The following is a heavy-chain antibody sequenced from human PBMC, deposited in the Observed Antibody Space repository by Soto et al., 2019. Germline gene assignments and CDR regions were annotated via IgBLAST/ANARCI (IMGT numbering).Heavy chain of an antibody. J-gene: IGHJ6*02. CDR1: GYSINSGYF. D-gene: IGHD1-26*01. V-gene: IGHV4-38-2*01. CDR2: IFHSGAA. Sequence: PSETLSLTCVVSGYSINSGYFWGWIRQPPGXGLEWIGSIFHSGAAYYNPSLKSRVTISVDTSKNQFSLELISVTAADTAVYDCGGGGGGATTWGADRLDVWGQGTTVTVSS. CDR3: GGGGGGATTWGADRLDV.